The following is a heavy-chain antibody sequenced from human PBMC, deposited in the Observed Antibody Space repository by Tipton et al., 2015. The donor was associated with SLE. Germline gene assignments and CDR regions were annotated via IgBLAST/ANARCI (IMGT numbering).Heavy chain of an antibody. Sequence: SLRLSCAASGFTFSDYWMHWVRQTPGKGLVWVSRVNMDETTTEYADSVRGRFIISRDNSKNTLYLEMNSLRAEDTAVYYCGKFATSGIDPWGQGTLVTVSS. V-gene: IGHV3-74*03. CDR2: VNMDETTT. J-gene: IGHJ5*02. CDR3: GKFATSGIDP. CDR1: GFTFSDYW.